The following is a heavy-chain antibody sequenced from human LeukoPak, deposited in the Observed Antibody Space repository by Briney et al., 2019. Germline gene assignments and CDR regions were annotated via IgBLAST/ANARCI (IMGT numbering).Heavy chain of an antibody. CDR1: GYTFTDYY. J-gene: IGHJ4*02. V-gene: IGHV1-2*02. Sequence: ASVKVSCKASGYTFTDYYMHWVRQAPGQGLEWMGWINPNSGGTKYEQKFQGRVTMTRDTSISTVYMELSRLRLDDTAVYYCARGSERCSSTSCPNKPFDYWGQGTLVTVSS. CDR2: INPNSGGT. D-gene: IGHD2-2*01. CDR3: ARGSERCSSTSCPNKPFDY.